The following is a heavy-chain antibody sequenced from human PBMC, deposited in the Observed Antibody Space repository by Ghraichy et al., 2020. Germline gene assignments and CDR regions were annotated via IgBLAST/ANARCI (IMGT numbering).Heavy chain of an antibody. D-gene: IGHD7-27*01. CDR1: GITFRTYS. V-gene: IGHV3-23*01. J-gene: IGHJ3*01. CDR2: ITPDSSGT. Sequence: GGSLRLSCVASGITFRTYSMSWVRQAPGKGLEWVSVITPDSSGTYYADSVKGRFAASRDNSRNTVYLQMNSLRVEDTAFYYCTKDELTGDRREAFDLWGQGTMVTVS. CDR3: TKDELTGDRREAFDL.